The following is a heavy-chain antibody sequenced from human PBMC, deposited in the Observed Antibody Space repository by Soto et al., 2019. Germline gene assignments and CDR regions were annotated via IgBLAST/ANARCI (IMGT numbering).Heavy chain of an antibody. V-gene: IGHV4-39*01. Sequence: QLQLQESGPGLVKPSETLSLTCTVSGGSISSSSYYWGWIRQPPGKGLEWIGSIYYSGSTYYNPSLKSRVTLSVDTSKNQFSLKLSSVTAADTAVYYCARHIVVVTAIPSYWYFDLWGRGTLVTVSS. D-gene: IGHD2-21*02. CDR3: ARHIVVVTAIPSYWYFDL. CDR1: GGSISSSSYY. CDR2: IYYSGST. J-gene: IGHJ2*01.